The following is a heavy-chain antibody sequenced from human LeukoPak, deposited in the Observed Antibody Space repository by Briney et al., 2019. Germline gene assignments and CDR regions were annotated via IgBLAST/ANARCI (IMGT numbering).Heavy chain of an antibody. D-gene: IGHD3-16*01. CDR3: ARDIITLMDV. Sequence: ASVEVFRKASGYKFNGYYMHWVRPAPGQRLEWMGWINPNSGGTNYAQKFQGRVTMTRDTSISTAYMELSRLRSDDTAVYYCARDIITLMDVWGQGTTVTVSS. J-gene: IGHJ6*02. V-gene: IGHV1-2*02. CDR2: INPNSGGT. CDR1: GYKFNGYY.